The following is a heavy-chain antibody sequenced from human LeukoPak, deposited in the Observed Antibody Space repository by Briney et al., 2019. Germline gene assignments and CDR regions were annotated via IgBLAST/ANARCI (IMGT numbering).Heavy chain of an antibody. CDR1: GLTFSSYW. J-gene: IGHJ4*02. D-gene: IGHD3-22*01. CDR3: TISNQARDTSGYPGDGY. CDR2: INQDGNEK. V-gene: IGHV3-7*01. Sequence: PGGSLRLSCAASGLTFSSYWMSWVRQAPGKGLEWVASINQDGNEKSYVDSVKGRFTISRDNAKNSLYLQMNSLRAEDTAMYYCTISNQARDTSGYPGDGYWGQGTLVTVSS.